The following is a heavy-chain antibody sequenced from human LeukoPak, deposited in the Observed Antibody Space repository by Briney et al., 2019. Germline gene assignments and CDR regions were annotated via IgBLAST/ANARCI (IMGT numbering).Heavy chain of an antibody. Sequence: SETLSLTCTVSGGSISSYYWSWIRQPPGKGLEWIWYIYYSGSTNYNPSLKSRVTISVDTSKNQFSLKLSSVTAADTAVYYCARFHCSSTSCYYDYWGQGTLVTVSS. CDR3: ARFHCSSTSCYYDY. D-gene: IGHD2-2*01. V-gene: IGHV4-59*01. J-gene: IGHJ4*02. CDR2: IYYSGST. CDR1: GGSISSYY.